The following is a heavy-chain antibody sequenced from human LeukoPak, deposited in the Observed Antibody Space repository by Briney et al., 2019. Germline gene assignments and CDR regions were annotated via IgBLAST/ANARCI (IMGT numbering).Heavy chain of an antibody. CDR1: GYTFTSYG. Sequence: ASVKVSCKASGYTFTSYGISWVRQAPGQGLEWMGWISAYNGNTNYAQKFQGWVTMTRDTSISTAYMELSRLRSDDTAVYYCARGPRYYYGSGSYYPKYYFDYWGQGTLVTVSS. CDR3: ARGPRYYYGSGSYYPKYYFDY. D-gene: IGHD3-10*01. J-gene: IGHJ4*02. V-gene: IGHV1-18*01. CDR2: ISAYNGNT.